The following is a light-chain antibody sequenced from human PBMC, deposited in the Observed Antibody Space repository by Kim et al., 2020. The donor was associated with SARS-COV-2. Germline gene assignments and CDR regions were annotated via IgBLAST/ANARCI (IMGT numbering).Light chain of an antibody. J-gene: IGLJ7*02. CDR2: KKA. V-gene: IGLV6-57*03. Sequence: SRPSVRLSSNYVHGYRRRPGSAPTLLHSKKAERPSGVPDRFSGSIGRSSNSPSLPFSGRQTEDEAGYYCQSSDNTNMVFGGGTQRTAL. CDR3: QSSDNTNMV. CDR1: SVRLSSNY.